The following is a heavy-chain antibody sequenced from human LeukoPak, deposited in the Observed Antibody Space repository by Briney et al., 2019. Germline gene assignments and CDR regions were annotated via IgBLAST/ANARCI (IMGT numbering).Heavy chain of an antibody. CDR2: INPSGSGT. D-gene: IGHD3-10*01. Sequence: ASVKVSCKASGYTFTGYYMHWVRQAPGQGLEWMGIINPSGSGTSYAQKFQGRVTMTRDTSTSTVNMELSNLRSEDTAVHYCAREGFYGRELFPAFDYWGQGTLVTVSS. CDR3: AREGFYGRELFPAFDY. J-gene: IGHJ4*02. V-gene: IGHV1-46*01. CDR1: GYTFTGYY.